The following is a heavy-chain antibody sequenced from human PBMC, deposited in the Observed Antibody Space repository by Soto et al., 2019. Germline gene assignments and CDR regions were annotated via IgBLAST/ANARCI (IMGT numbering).Heavy chain of an antibody. J-gene: IGHJ6*02. V-gene: IGHV3-30*02. CDR3: ARDRIDFYAMDV. CDR2: LRYDGNRK. Sequence: QVQLVESGGGVVQPGGSLRLSCAVSGFNISDYGMHWVRQVPGKGLEWVALLRYDGNRKSYGDSVKGRFTISRDKSTNTLYVKMDRLRAEDTAVYYCARDRIDFYAMDVWGQGTAVTVSS. D-gene: IGHD2-15*01. CDR1: GFNISDYG.